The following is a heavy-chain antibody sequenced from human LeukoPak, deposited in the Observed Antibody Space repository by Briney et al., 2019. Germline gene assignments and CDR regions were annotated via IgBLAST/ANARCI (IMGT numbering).Heavy chain of an antibody. CDR2: ILPGDSNT. Sequence: KARESLKISCKASGYSFTSYWIGWVPQMPGKGLEWMRIILPGDSNTSYSPSFQGQVTVSADKSITTAYLQRSSLKVSDTAMYYCVRGDIVEKLAGSYNWFDSWGQGTLVTVSS. J-gene: IGHJ5*01. V-gene: IGHV5-51*03. D-gene: IGHD2-15*01. CDR1: GYSFTSYW. CDR3: VRGDIVEKLAGSYNWFDS.